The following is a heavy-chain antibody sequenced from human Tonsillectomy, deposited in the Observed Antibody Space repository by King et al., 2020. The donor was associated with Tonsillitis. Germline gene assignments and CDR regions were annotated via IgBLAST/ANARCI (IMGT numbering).Heavy chain of an antibody. CDR2: IYHSGST. V-gene: IGHV4-38-2*01. CDR3: ASNHPYDLYCSSTSCYLGWFDP. Sequence: QLQESGPGLVKPSETLSLTCAVSGYSISSGYYWGWIRQPPGKGLEWIGSIYHSGSTYYNPSLKSRVTISVDTSKNQFSLKLSSVTAADTAVYYCASNHPYDLYCSSTSCYLGWFDPWGQGTLVTVSS. D-gene: IGHD2-2*01. J-gene: IGHJ5*02. CDR1: GYSISSGYY.